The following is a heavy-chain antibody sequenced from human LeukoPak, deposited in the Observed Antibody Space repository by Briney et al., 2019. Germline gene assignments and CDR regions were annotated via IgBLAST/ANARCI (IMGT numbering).Heavy chain of an antibody. V-gene: IGHV3-23*01. J-gene: IGHJ5*02. CDR1: GFTFSSYA. CDR3: AKDTLIRGINWFDP. D-gene: IGHD3-10*01. CDR2: VSGSGGST. Sequence: GGSLRLSCAASGFTFSSYAMSWVRQAPGKGLEWVSAVSGSGGSTFYADSVKGRFTISRDNSENTLYLQMNSLRAEDTAVYYCAKDTLIRGINWFDPWGQGTLVTVSS.